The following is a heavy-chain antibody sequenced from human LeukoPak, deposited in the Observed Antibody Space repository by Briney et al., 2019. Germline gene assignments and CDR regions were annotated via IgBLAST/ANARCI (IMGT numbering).Heavy chain of an antibody. CDR3: ARDHGITGTDPFDY. D-gene: IGHD1-20*01. J-gene: IGHJ4*02. CDR1: GGSNSSYY. V-gene: IGHV4-59*01. Sequence: SETLSLXCTVSGGSNSSYYWSWIRLPPGKGLEWIGYIYYSGSTNYSPSLKSRVTISVDTSKNQFSLKLSSVTAADTAVYYCARDHGITGTDPFDYWGQGTLVTASS. CDR2: IYYSGST.